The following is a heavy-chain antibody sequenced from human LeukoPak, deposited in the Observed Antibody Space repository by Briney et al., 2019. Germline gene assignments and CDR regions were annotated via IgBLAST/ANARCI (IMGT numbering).Heavy chain of an antibody. CDR1: DFTFNTFT. Sequence: PGGSLRLSCTASDFTFNTFTMNWVRQAPGKGLEWVSSISSSSGYIYYTDSVKGRFPISRDNAKNSVYRQMNSLRAEDTAVYYCARGDSSGYYSRYYFDYWGQGTLVTVSS. CDR3: ARGDSSGYYSRYYFDY. J-gene: IGHJ4*02. V-gene: IGHV3-21*01. CDR2: ISSSSGYI. D-gene: IGHD3-22*01.